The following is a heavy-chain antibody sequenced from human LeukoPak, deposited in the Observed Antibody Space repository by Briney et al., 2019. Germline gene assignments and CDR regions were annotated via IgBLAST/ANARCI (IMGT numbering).Heavy chain of an antibody. D-gene: IGHD6-25*01. CDR2: ISIDGGRT. CDR1: GFTFSSYA. CDR3: ARKGIGSSRYQNMDV. V-gene: IGHV3-23*01. Sequence: GGSLRLSCAASGFTFSSYAMSWVRQAPGKGPEWVSTISIDGGRTYYADSVKGRFTVSRDTSKNTLYLQMNSLGAEDTAVYYCARKGIGSSRYQNMDVWGKGTTVTVSS. J-gene: IGHJ6*03.